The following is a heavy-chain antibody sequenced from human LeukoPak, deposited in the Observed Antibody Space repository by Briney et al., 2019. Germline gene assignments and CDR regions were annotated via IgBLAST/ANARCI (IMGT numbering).Heavy chain of an antibody. CDR3: PRDPELSNSMFDS. CDR1: GYTLTSYN. J-gene: IGHJ5*01. Sequence: ASVKVSCTASGYTLTSYNMHWVRQAPGQGLEWMGIINPSGGSTRYAQKFQGRVTMTRDTSTSTLYMELSSLRSEDTAVYYCPRDPELSNSMFDSWGHGTLVTAS. D-gene: IGHD4-11*01. V-gene: IGHV1-46*01. CDR2: INPSGGST.